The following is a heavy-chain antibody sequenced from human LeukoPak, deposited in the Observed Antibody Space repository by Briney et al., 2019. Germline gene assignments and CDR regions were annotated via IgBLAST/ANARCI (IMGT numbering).Heavy chain of an antibody. CDR2: ITGSGRGT. J-gene: IGHJ4*02. Sequence: GGSLRLSCTASGLTFSNYATTWVRQAPGKGLEWVSSITGSGRGTYYADSVKGRFTISRDNAKNSLYLQMNSLRAEDTAVYYCARGYAIYYFDHWGQGTLVTVSS. CDR1: GLTFSNYA. V-gene: IGHV3-23*01. CDR3: ARGYAIYYFDH. D-gene: IGHD5-12*01.